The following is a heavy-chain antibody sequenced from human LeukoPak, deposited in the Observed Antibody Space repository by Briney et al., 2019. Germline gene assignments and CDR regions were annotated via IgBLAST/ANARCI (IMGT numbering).Heavy chain of an antibody. J-gene: IGHJ4*02. V-gene: IGHV1-2*02. Sequence: ASVKVSCKASGYTFTGYYMHWVRQAPGQGLEWMGWINPNSGGTNYVQKFQGRVTMTRDTSISTAYMELSRLRSDDTAVYYCARGSSGWSTDYWGQGTLVTVSS. CDR1: GYTFTGYY. CDR3: ARGSSGWSTDY. CDR2: INPNSGGT. D-gene: IGHD6-19*01.